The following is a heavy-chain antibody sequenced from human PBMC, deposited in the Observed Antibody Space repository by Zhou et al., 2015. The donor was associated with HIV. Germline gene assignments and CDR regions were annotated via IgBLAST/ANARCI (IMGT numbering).Heavy chain of an antibody. CDR2: IKSKTDGGTT. CDR1: GFTFSNAW. CDR3: AKEGYYDSSGSSAEYFQH. D-gene: IGHD3-22*01. V-gene: IGHV3-15*01. J-gene: IGHJ1*01. Sequence: EVHLVESGGGLLRPGGALRLSCTASGFTFSNAWMSWVRQAPGKGLEWLGRIKSKTDGGTTEYAAPVKGRFAISRDDSRDTLYLQMNSLKTEDTAVYYCAKEGYYDSSGSSAEYFQHWGQGTLVTVSS.